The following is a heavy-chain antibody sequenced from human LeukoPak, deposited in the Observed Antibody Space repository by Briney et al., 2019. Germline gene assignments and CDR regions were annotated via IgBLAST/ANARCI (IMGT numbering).Heavy chain of an antibody. D-gene: IGHD4-23*01. V-gene: IGHV4-31*03. Sequence: SETLSLTCTVSGGSISSGGYYWSWIRQHPGKGLEWIGYIYYSGSTYYNPSLKSRVTISVDTSKNQFSLKLSSVTAADTAVYYSAIGGNSALDVWGQGTTVTVSS. CDR3: AIGGNSALDV. CDR2: IYYSGST. CDR1: GGSISSGGYY. J-gene: IGHJ6*02.